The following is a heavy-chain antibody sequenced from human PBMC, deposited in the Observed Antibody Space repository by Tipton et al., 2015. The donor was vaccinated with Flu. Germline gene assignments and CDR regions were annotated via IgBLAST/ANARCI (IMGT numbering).Heavy chain of an antibody. J-gene: IGHJ5*02. V-gene: IGHV4-38-2*01. Sequence: TLSLTCAVSGDSISSDYYWAWIRQFSGKGLEWIGTVARTGDTNYNPSLKSRVTLSIDTSKNQFPLKMKSVTASDMAVYYCARRDYSNYVSDPKSWFDPWGQGTLVAVSS. CDR3: ARRDYSNYVSDPKSWFDP. D-gene: IGHD4-11*01. CDR1: GDSISSDYY. CDR2: VARTGDT.